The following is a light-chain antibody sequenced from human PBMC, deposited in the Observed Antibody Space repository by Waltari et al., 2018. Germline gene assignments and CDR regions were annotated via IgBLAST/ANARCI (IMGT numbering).Light chain of an antibody. CDR2: VNSDGSH. J-gene: IGLJ3*02. Sequence: QLVLTQSPSASASLGASVTLTCTLSSGHSSNLIAWHQQQPEKGPRYVMKVNSDGSHTKGDEIPVRFSGSGSGAERYLPISSVQSEDEADYYCQTGGHGTWVFGGGTKLTVL. CDR1: SGHSSNL. V-gene: IGLV4-69*01. CDR3: QTGGHGTWV.